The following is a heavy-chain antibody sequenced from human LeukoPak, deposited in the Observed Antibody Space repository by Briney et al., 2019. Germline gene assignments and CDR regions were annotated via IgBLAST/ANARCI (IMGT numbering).Heavy chain of an antibody. Sequence: GGSLRLSCAASGFTFSSYAMSWVRQAPGKGLEWVSAISGSGGSTYYADSVKGRFTISRDNSKNTLYLQMNSLRAEDTAVYYCAKGSYGSGSYYNLGFDYWGQGTLVTVSS. J-gene: IGHJ4*02. D-gene: IGHD3-10*01. CDR3: AKGSYGSGSYYNLGFDY. CDR1: GFTFSSYA. CDR2: ISGSGGST. V-gene: IGHV3-23*01.